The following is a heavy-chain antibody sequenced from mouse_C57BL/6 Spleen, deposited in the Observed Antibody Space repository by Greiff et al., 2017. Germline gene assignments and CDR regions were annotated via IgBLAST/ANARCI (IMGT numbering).Heavy chain of an antibody. CDR1: GYTFTSYW. V-gene: IGHV1-61*01. J-gene: IGHJ3*01. Sequence: QVQLQQSGAELVRPGSSVKLSCKASGYTFTSYWMDWVKQRPGQGLEWIGNIYPSDGETHYNQKFKDKATLTADKSSSTAYMQLSSLTSEDSAVCYCARGDEDWFAYWGQGTLVTVSA. CDR3: ARGDEDWFAY. CDR2: IYPSDGET.